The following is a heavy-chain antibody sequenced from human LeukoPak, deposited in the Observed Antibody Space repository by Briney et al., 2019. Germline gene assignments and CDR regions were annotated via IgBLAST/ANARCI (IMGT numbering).Heavy chain of an antibody. Sequence: PSETLSLTCAVYGGSFSGYYWSWIRQPPGKGPEWIGEINHSGSTNYNPSLKSRVTISVDTSKNQFSLRLSSVTAADTAVYYCARGGYSYGFKAFDIWGQGTKVTVSS. CDR1: GGSFSGYY. J-gene: IGHJ3*02. CDR2: INHSGST. V-gene: IGHV4-34*01. D-gene: IGHD5-18*01. CDR3: ARGGYSYGFKAFDI.